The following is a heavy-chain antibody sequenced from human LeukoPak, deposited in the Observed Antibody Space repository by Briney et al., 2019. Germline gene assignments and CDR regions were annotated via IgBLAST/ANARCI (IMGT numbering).Heavy chain of an antibody. V-gene: IGHV1-69*06. CDR1: GYSFSRYG. CDR2: IIPIFGTA. CDR3: ARNGDYRYYFDY. J-gene: IGHJ4*02. D-gene: IGHD4-17*01. Sequence: SVRVSCKASGYSFSRYGISWVRQAPGQGLEWMGGIIPIFGTANYAQKFQGRVTITADKSTSTAYMELSSLRSEDTAVYYCARNGDYRYYFDYWGQGTLVTVSS.